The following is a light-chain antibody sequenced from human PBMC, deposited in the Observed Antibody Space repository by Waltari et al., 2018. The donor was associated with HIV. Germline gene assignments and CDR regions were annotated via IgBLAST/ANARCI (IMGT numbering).Light chain of an antibody. V-gene: IGLV2-14*01. Sequence: QSALTQPASVSGSPVQSITISCTGTSRDVGGYTYVSWYQQHPGKAPNLMIYDVRNRPSVVSNRFAGSKSGNTAALTISGLQAEHVADYYCSSYTSTYVFGTGIKVTVL. CDR2: DVR. J-gene: IGLJ1*01. CDR3: SSYTSTYV. CDR1: SRDVGGYTY.